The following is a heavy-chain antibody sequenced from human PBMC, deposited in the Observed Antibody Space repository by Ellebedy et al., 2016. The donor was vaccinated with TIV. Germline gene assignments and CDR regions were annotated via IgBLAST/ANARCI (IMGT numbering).Heavy chain of an antibody. J-gene: IGHJ3*02. CDR1: GFSFSPYA. D-gene: IGHD5-12*01. CDR2: IRSDERQK. CDR3: ARDGAPVATDAFDI. V-gene: IGHV3-33*01. Sequence: GESLKISXVASGFSFSPYAMHWVRQAPGKGLEWVAVIRSDERQKFSIHSVKDRFTISRDNARSTLYLQMNSLRAEDTAVYYCARDGAPVATDAFDIWGQGTMVTVSS.